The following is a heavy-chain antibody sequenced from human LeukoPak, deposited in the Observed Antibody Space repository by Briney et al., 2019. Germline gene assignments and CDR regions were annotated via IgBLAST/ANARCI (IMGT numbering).Heavy chain of an antibody. CDR2: TYYRSTWYN. J-gene: IGHJ5*02. Sequence: SQTLSLTCAISGDSVSSNSVTWNWIRQSPSRGLEWLGRTYYRSTWYNDYAVSVRGRITVNPDTSKNQFSLHLNSVAPEDTAVYYCARRLTQYDCFDPWGQGILATVSS. CDR3: ARRLTQYDCFDP. D-gene: IGHD2-2*01. CDR1: GDSVSSNSVT. V-gene: IGHV6-1*01.